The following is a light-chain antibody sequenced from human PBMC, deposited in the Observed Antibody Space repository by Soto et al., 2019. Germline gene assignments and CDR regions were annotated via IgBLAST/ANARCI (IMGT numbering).Light chain of an antibody. CDR3: QSYDDSMSVHYV. V-gene: IGLV1-40*01. J-gene: IGLJ1*01. CDR2: GNT. CDR1: SSNIGSTYD. Sequence: QCVLTQPPSVSGAPLQRVTISCTGSSSNIGSTYDVQWYQQLPGTAPKLLIHGNTNRPSGVPDRFSGSKSGTSASLAITGLQADDEADYYCQSYDDSMSVHYVFGTGTKVTVL.